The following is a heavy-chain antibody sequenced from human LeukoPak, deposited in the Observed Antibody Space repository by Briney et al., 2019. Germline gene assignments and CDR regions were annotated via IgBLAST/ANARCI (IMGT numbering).Heavy chain of an antibody. V-gene: IGHV3-33*01. Sequence: PGGSLRLSCAASGFTFSNHGMHWVRQAPGKGPEWVALIWYDGSNKYYGDSVKGRFTISRDNSKSTVYLQMNSLRADDTAVYYCARLRQIEGPEGLDYWGQGTLVTVSS. CDR3: ARLRQIEGPEGLDY. D-gene: IGHD1-14*01. CDR2: IWYDGSNK. J-gene: IGHJ4*02. CDR1: GFTFSNHG.